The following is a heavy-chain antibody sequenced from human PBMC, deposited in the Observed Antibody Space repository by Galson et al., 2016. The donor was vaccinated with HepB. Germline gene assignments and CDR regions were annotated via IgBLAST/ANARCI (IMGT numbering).Heavy chain of an antibody. CDR3: ARDGLRFLEWLRDGMDV. J-gene: IGHJ6*02. D-gene: IGHD3-3*01. V-gene: IGHV1-18*01. CDR2: ISTFNGYT. CDR1: GYSFSSYG. Sequence: SVKVSCKASGYSFSSYGISWVRQAPEQGLVWLGWISTFNGYTKYAQKLQGRVTMTTDTSTSTAYMELRSLRSDDTAVYYCARDGLRFLEWLRDGMDVWGQGTTVTVSS.